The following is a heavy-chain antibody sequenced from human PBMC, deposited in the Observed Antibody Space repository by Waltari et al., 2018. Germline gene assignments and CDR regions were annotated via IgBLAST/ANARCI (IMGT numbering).Heavy chain of an antibody. CDR3: AAIAVAGNDAFDI. Sequence: QVQLQESGPGLVKPSQTLSLTCTVSGGSISSGSYYWSWIRQPAGKGLEWIGRIYTSGRTNYNPSLKSRVTISVDTSKNQFSLKLSSVTAADTAVYYCAAIAVAGNDAFDIWGQGTMVTVSS. D-gene: IGHD6-19*01. CDR1: GGSISSGSYY. J-gene: IGHJ3*02. V-gene: IGHV4-61*02. CDR2: IYTSGRT.